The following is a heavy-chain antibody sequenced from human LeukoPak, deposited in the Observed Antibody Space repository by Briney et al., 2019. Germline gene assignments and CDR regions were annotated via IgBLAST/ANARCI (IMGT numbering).Heavy chain of an antibody. CDR3: ARGKDKNWFDP. CDR1: GGSISSGSYH. J-gene: IGHJ5*02. CDR2: IYTSGST. Sequence: SQTLPLTCTVSGGSISSGSYHWSWIRQPAGKGLEWIGRIYTSGSTNYNPSLKSRVTISVDTSKNQFSLKLSSVTAADTAVYYCARGKDKNWFDPWGQGTLVTVSS. V-gene: IGHV4-61*02.